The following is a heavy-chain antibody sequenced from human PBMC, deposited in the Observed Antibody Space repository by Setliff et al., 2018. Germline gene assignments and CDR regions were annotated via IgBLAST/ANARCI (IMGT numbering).Heavy chain of an antibody. D-gene: IGHD1-1*01. CDR1: DDSISSRHYY. CDR3: AKGGGRYHSDS. J-gene: IGHJ4*02. Sequence: PSETLSLTCTVSDDSISSRHYYWSWIRQPAGKGLEWLGHIYTSWSTNYNPSLKGRATLSIDASKRQFSLKLTSVTAADTAVYFCAKGGGRYHSDSWGQGILVTVSS. V-gene: IGHV4-61*09. CDR2: IYTSWST.